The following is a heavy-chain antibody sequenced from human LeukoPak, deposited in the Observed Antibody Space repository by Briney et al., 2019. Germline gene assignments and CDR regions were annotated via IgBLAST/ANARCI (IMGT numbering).Heavy chain of an antibody. CDR1: GFTFW. D-gene: IGHD3-16*01. CDR3: ARDKPRGSYDGSIFDS. J-gene: IGHJ4*02. CDR2: ISYDGGEI. Sequence: GGSLRLSCEVSGFTFWMSWVRQAPGKGLEWVAIISYDGGEIYYVDSVKGRFTLSRDNAKSSVYLQMNSLRAEDAAVYYCARDKPRGSYDGSIFDSWGQGTLVTASS. V-gene: IGHV3-7*01.